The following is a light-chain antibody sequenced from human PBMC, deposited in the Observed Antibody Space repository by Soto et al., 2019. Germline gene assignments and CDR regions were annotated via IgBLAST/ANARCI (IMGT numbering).Light chain of an antibody. Sequence: DIQMTQSPSSLSASVGDRVTINCRASQTISSWLAWYQQKPGKAPKLLIYKASTLKSGVPSRFRGSGSGTEFTLTISSLQPDDFATYYCQQYNSYSPTFGPGTKVDIK. CDR1: QTISSW. CDR2: KAS. J-gene: IGKJ3*01. CDR3: QQYNSYSPT. V-gene: IGKV1-5*03.